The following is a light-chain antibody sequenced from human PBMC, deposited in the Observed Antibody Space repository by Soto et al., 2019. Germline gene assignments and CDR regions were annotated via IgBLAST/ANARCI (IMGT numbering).Light chain of an antibody. Sequence: DIQMTQSPSSVSASVGDRVTITCRASQGINNWLAWYQQKPGKAPKLLIFDVSTLQAGVPSRFSGSGSGTDFTLTISSLQPEDFATHFGRQANSFPYTFGPGTKLEIK. CDR3: RQANSFPYT. J-gene: IGKJ2*01. CDR1: QGINNW. CDR2: DVS. V-gene: IGKV1-12*01.